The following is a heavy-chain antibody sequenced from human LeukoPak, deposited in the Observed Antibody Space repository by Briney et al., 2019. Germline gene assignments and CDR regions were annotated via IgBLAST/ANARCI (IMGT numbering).Heavy chain of an antibody. Sequence: SETLSLTCAVYGGSFSGYYWSWIRQPPGKGLEWIGEINHSGSTNYNPPLKSRVTISVDTSKNQFSLKLSSVTAADTAVYYCARDERYCSSTSCYGGVPNFYYYYGMDVWGQGTTVTVSS. V-gene: IGHV4-34*01. J-gene: IGHJ6*02. CDR1: GGSFSGYY. CDR3: ARDERYCSSTSCYGGVPNFYYYYGMDV. CDR2: INHSGST. D-gene: IGHD2-2*01.